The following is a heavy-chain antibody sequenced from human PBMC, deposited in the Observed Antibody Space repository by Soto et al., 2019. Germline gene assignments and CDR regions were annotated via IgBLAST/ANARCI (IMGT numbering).Heavy chain of an antibody. V-gene: IGHV2-5*02. CDR1: GFSLSTSEVG. CDR3: AFRPRRAGRLPITSYFDY. CDR2: IYWDDDK. J-gene: IGHJ4*02. Sequence: SGPTLVNPTQTLTLTCTFSGFSLSTSEVGVGWIRQPPGKALEWLALIYWDDDKRYSPSLKSRLTITKDTSKNQMVLTMANMDPVGTATYYCAFRPRRAGRLPITSYFDYWGQGSLVTVSS. D-gene: IGHD1-20*01.